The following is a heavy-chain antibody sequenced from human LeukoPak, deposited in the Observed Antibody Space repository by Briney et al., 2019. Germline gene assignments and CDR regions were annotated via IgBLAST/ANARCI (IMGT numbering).Heavy chain of an antibody. CDR2: SHYSGSA. Sequence: PSETLSLTCTVSGGSISSGDYYWGWIRQPPGKGLEWFGYSHYSGSAYYNPSLKTRFTISVDTSKNQFTLKMSSVTAADTAVYYCARVGSCSGGSCYGGFDYWGQGTLVTVSS. CDR1: GGSISSGDYY. CDR3: ARVGSCSGGSCYGGFDY. V-gene: IGHV4-30-4*01. J-gene: IGHJ4*02. D-gene: IGHD2-15*01.